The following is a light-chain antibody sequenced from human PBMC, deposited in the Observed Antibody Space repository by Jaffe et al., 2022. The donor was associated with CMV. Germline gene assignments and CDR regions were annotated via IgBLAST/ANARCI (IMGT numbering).Light chain of an antibody. CDR3: QQRTIWPPAVT. CDR2: GAS. J-gene: IGKJ5*01. V-gene: IGKV3-11*01. CDR1: QSVSSY. Sequence: EIVLTQSPATLSLSPGERATLSCRASQSVSSYLAWYQQKPGQAPRLLIYGASNRATGIPARFSGSGSGTDFTLTINSLEPEDFAVYYCQQRTIWPPAVTFGQGTRLEIK.